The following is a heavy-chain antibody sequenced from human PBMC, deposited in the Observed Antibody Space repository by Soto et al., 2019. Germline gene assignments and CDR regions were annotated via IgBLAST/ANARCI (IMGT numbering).Heavy chain of an antibody. Sequence: GGSLRRSCAVSGLTVSRTQMIWVGQAPGKGLQWVSVIYSAGSTYYANAVKGRFTISRDISENKIFLELNGLTVDDTAVYYCARAREPEYSSSIFFDYWGRGTVVTVSS. J-gene: IGHJ4*01. CDR1: GLTVSRTQ. V-gene: IGHV3-53*01. CDR3: ARAREPEYSSSIFFDY. CDR2: IYSAGST. D-gene: IGHD6-6*01.